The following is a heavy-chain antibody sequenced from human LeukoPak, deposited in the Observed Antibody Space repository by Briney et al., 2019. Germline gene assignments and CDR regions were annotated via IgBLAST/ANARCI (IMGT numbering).Heavy chain of an antibody. J-gene: IGHJ5*02. CDR3: ARGSTYSNYAGHWFDP. Sequence: SQTLSLTCTVSGGSISSGGYYWSWIRQHPGTGLEWIGYIYYSGSTYYNPSLKSRVTISVDTSKNQFSLKLSSVTAADTAVYYCARGSTYSNYAGHWFDPWGQGTLVTVSS. CDR1: GGSISSGGYY. V-gene: IGHV4-31*03. D-gene: IGHD4-11*01. CDR2: IYYSGST.